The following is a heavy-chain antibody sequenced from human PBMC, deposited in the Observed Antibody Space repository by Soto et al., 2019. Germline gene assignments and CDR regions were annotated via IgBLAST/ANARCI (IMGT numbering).Heavy chain of an antibody. CDR3: ARADSCYDSQFSPYGFDT. Sequence: EVQLVESGGGLVKSGGSLRPSCAASGFTFSGYSMNWVRQAPGKGLDWVSSISSSSSYIYYADSVKGRFTISGDNAKNSLYLQMSSLRAEDTAVYYCARADSCYDSQFSPYGFDTWGQGTMVTVSS. J-gene: IGHJ3*02. V-gene: IGHV3-21*01. CDR1: GFTFSGYS. D-gene: IGHD5-12*01. CDR2: ISSSSSYI.